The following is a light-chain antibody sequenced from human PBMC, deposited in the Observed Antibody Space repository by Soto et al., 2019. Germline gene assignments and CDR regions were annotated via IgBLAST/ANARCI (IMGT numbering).Light chain of an antibody. Sequence: QSVLTQPPSVSAAPGQRVTISCSGSSSNIATNYVSWYQHLPGAAPRLLICDDNKRPSGIPDRFSGSKYGTSATLDITGLQTGDEAHYYCGTWDTSLSAGVFGGGTKLTVL. V-gene: IGLV1-51*01. CDR1: SSNIATNY. CDR3: GTWDTSLSAGV. J-gene: IGLJ3*02. CDR2: DDN.